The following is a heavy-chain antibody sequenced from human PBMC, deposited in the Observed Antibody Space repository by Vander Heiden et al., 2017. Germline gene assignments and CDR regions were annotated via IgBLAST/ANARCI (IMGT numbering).Heavy chain of an antibody. D-gene: IGHD4-4*01. V-gene: IGHV1-8*01. CDR2: MNPNSGNT. CDR3: ARDRVTTGEANWFDP. CDR1: GYIFTSYD. J-gene: IGHJ5*02. Sequence: QVQLVLSGAEVKKPGVSVQVSCKASGYIFTSYDINWVRQAPGQGLEWMGWMNPNSGNTGYSQKFQGRVTMTRNTSISTAYMELSSLRSEDTAVYYCARDRVTTGEANWFDPWGQGTLVTVSS.